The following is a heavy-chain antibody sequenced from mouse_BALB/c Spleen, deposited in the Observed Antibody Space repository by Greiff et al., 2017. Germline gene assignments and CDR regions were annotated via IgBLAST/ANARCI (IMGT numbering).Heavy chain of an antibody. D-gene: IGHD2-4*01. V-gene: IGHV3-8*02. J-gene: IGHJ2*01. CDR2: ISYSGST. CDR1: GDSITSGY. CDR3: ARYRDDYDHYFDY. Sequence: EVKVEESGPSLVKPSQTLSLTCSVTGDSITSGYWNWIRKFPGNKLEYMGYISYSGSTYYNPSLKSRISITRDTSKNQYYLQLNSVTTEDTATYYCARYRDDYDHYFDYWGQGTTLTVSS.